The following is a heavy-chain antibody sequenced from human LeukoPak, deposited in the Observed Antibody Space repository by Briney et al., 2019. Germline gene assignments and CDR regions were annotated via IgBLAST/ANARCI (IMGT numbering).Heavy chain of an antibody. CDR2: IYPRESP. CDR1: GGSISSYS. D-gene: IGHD5-18*01. Sequence: PSETLSLTCTVSGGSISSYSWSWMRQPAGKGLEWIGRIYPRESPNYNPSLKSRVIMSVDKSKNQFSLKLRSVTAADTAVYYCAGSAADAQVDTAMFHKQNNWFDPWGQGTLVTVSS. J-gene: IGHJ5*02. V-gene: IGHV4-4*07. CDR3: AGSAADAQVDTAMFHKQNNWFDP.